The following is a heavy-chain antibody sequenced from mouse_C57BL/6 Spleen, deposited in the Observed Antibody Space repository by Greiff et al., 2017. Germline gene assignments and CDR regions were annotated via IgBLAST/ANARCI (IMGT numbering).Heavy chain of an antibody. CDR2: INPSTGGT. V-gene: IGHV1-42*01. CDR1: GYSFTGYY. CDR3: ARSVGTGGVDY. Sequence: EVQLQQSGPELVKPGASVKISCKASGYSFTGYYMNWVKQSPEKSLEWIGEINPSTGGTTYNQKFKAKATLTVDKSSSTAYMQLKSLTSEDSAVYYCARSVGTGGVDYWGQGTTLTVSS. J-gene: IGHJ2*01. D-gene: IGHD1-3*01.